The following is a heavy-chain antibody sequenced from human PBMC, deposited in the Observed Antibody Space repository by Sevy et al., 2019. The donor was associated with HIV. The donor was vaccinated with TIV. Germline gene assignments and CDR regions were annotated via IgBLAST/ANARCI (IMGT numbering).Heavy chain of an antibody. CDR2: ISYDGSEK. Sequence: GESLKISCEASGFTFNSYGMHWVRQAPGKGLEWVAVISYDGSEKYYADSVKGRFTISREKSKNMVYVQMNSLRAEDTAVYYCARMFRSYGMDVWGQGTTVTVSS. CDR1: GFTFNSYG. CDR3: ARMFRSYGMDV. J-gene: IGHJ6*02. D-gene: IGHD3-10*01. V-gene: IGHV3-30*03.